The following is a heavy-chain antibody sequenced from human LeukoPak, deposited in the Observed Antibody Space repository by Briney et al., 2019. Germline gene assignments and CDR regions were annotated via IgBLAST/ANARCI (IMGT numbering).Heavy chain of an antibody. Sequence: GASVKVSCKASGGTFSSYAISWVRQAPGQGLEWMGWMNPNSGNTGYAQKFQGRVTMTRNTSISTAYMELSSLRSEDTAVYYCARLGYYYYGMDVWGQGTTVTVSS. J-gene: IGHJ6*02. V-gene: IGHV1-8*02. CDR1: GGTFSSYA. CDR2: MNPNSGNT. CDR3: ARLGYYYYGMDV.